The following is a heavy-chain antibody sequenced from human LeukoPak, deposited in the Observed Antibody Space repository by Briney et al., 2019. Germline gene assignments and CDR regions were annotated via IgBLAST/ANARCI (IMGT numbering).Heavy chain of an antibody. V-gene: IGHV4-59*01. CDR1: GGSISSYY. Sequence: SETLSLTCTVSGGSISSYYWSWIRQPPGKGLEWVGNTYYSGNTHYNPSLKSRVTISVDPPKNQFSLMLSSVTAADTALYYCARASGYGGNSIDYWGQGTLVTVSS. CDR3: ARASGYGGNSIDY. CDR2: TYYSGNT. D-gene: IGHD4-23*01. J-gene: IGHJ4*02.